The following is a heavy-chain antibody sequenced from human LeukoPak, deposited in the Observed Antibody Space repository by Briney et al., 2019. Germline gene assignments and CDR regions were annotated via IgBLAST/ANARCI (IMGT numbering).Heavy chain of an antibody. Sequence: SETLSLTCTVSGGSFSSGSYYWSWLRQPPGKGLEWIGYIYYSGSTNYNPSLKSRVTISVDTSKNQFSLKLSSVTAADTAVYYRARARRRVIETEWGQGTLVTVSS. J-gene: IGHJ4*02. CDR3: ARARRRVIETE. V-gene: IGHV4-61*01. CDR2: IYYSGST. D-gene: IGHD3-16*02. CDR1: GGSFSSGSYY.